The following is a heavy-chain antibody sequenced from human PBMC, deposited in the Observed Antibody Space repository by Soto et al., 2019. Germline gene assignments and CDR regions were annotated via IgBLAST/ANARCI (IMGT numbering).Heavy chain of an antibody. CDR1: GGSFSGYY. J-gene: IGHJ4*02. V-gene: IGHV4-59*12. CDR3: ARDNGRYYDSSGYLPFDY. D-gene: IGHD3-22*01. CDR2: IYYSGST. Sequence: TSETLSLTCAVYGGSFSGYYWSWIRQPPGKGLEWIGYIYYSGSTNYNPSLKSRVTISVDTSKNQFSLKLSSVTAADTAVYYCARDNGRYYDSSGYLPFDYWGQGTLVTVSS.